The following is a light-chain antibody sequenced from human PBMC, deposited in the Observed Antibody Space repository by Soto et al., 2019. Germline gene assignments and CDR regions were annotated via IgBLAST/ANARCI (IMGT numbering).Light chain of an antibody. CDR2: GAS. Sequence: ETVLTQSPPTLSLSPGERATLSCRASQSVSSSYLAWYQQRPGQAPRLLIYGASSRATGIPDRFSGSGSGTDFTLTISRLEPEDFAVYYCQQYGSSPPITFGQGTRLEI. CDR3: QQYGSSPPIT. CDR1: QSVSSSY. V-gene: IGKV3-20*01. J-gene: IGKJ5*01.